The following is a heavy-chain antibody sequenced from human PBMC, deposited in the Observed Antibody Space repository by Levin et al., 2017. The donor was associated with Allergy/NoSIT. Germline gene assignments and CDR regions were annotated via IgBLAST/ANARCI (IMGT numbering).Heavy chain of an antibody. D-gene: IGHD6-13*01. CDR3: ARDRYSSSWYGGDYFDY. Sequence: KTSETLSLTCAASGFTFSDYYMSWIRQAPGKGLEWVSYISSSGSTIYYADSVKGRFTISRDNAKNSLYLQMNSLRAEDTAVYYCARDRYSSSWYGGDYFDYWGQGTLVTVSS. CDR1: GFTFSDYY. CDR2: ISSSGSTI. J-gene: IGHJ4*02. V-gene: IGHV3-11*01.